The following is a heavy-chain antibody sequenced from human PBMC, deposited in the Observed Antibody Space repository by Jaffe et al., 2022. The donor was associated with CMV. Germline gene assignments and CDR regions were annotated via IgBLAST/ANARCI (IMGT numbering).Heavy chain of an antibody. V-gene: IGHV3-48*03. Sequence: EVQLVESGGGLVQPGGSLRLSCAASGFTFSSYEMNWVRQAPGKGLEWVSYISSSGSTIYYADSVKGRFTISRDNAKNSLYLQMNSLRAEDTAVYYCARDWGYSGYDYGGWDYWGQGTLVTVSS. D-gene: IGHD5-12*01. J-gene: IGHJ4*02. CDR2: ISSSGSTI. CDR1: GFTFSSYE. CDR3: ARDWGYSGYDYGGWDY.